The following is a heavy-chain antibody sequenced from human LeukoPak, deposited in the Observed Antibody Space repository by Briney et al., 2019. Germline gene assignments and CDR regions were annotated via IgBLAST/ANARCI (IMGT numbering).Heavy chain of an antibody. CDR2: IRYDGSIK. D-gene: IGHD3-10*01. CDR3: AKDVNVGGDYFDY. Sequence: GGSLRLSCAASGYTFRNYGMHWVRLAPGKGREWVAFIRYDGSIKYYVDSVKGRFTVSRDNSKNTLYLQMNSLRAEDTAVYYCAKDVNVGGDYFDYWGQGTLVTVSS. CDR1: GYTFRNYG. J-gene: IGHJ4*02. V-gene: IGHV3-30*02.